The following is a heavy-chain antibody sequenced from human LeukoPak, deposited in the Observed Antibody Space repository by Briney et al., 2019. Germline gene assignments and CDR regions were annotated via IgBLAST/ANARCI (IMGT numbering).Heavy chain of an antibody. D-gene: IGHD3-22*01. CDR3: ARARYNYYDFSGYYRPDAFDI. CDR2: MNPNSGNT. Sequence: ASVKVSCKASGYTFTSYDINWVRQATGQGLEWMGWMNPNSGNTGYAQKFQGRVTITRNTSISTAYMELRSLRIEDTAVYYCARARYNYYDFSGYYRPDAFDIWGQGTMVTVSS. V-gene: IGHV1-8*03. CDR1: GYTFTSYD. J-gene: IGHJ3*02.